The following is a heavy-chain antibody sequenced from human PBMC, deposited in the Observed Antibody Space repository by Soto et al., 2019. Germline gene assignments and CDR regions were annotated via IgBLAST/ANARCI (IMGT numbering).Heavy chain of an antibody. J-gene: IGHJ4*02. D-gene: IGHD6-13*01. Sequence: SETLSHTCSVADSSNSSGYWSWIRQPPGKGLEWIGYIYYSGSTNYNPSLKSRVTISVDTSKNQFSLKLSSVTAADTAVYYCERLAGGIAAAGTLYYWGQGTLVTVSS. CDR3: ERLAGGIAAAGTLYY. V-gene: IGHV4-59*08. CDR2: IYYSGST. CDR1: DSSNSSGY.